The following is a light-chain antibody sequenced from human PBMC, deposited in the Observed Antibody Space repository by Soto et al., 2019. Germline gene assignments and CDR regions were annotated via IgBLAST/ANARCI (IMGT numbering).Light chain of an antibody. J-gene: IGLJ3*02. CDR3: ASWDDSLSGGV. Sequence: QSVLTQPPSASGTPGQRVIISCSGSNSNTGTYTVNWYQQLPGTAPKLLIYTDYQRPSGVPDRFSGSKSGTSASLAISGLQSEDEADYYCASWDDSLSGGVFGGGTQLTVL. CDR2: TDY. CDR1: NSNTGTYT. V-gene: IGLV1-44*01.